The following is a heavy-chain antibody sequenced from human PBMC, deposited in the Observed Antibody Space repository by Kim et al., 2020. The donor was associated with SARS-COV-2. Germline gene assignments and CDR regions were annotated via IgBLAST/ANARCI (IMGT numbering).Heavy chain of an antibody. J-gene: IGHJ2*01. CDR2: MHHNGNS. Sequence: SETLSLTCAVYGGSFSASSWSWIRQPPGKGLEWIGEMHHNGNSHYNQSLKSRVIISVDTSKNQVSLRLTSVTAADTAVYYCARAYYDFWSGFYGWYFDLWGRGTLVTVSS. CDR3: ARAYYDFWSGFYGWYFDL. CDR1: GGSFSASS. D-gene: IGHD3-3*01. V-gene: IGHV4-34*01.